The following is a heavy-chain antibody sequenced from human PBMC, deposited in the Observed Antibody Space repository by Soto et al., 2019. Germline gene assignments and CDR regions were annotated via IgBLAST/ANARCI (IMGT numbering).Heavy chain of an antibody. CDR2: ISGSGGST. D-gene: IGHD6-6*01. CDR1: GFTFSSYA. Sequence: LRLSCAASGFTFSSYAMSWVRQSPGKGLEWVSAISGSGGSTYYADSVKGRFTISRDNSKNTLYLQMNSLRAEDTAVYYCAKDRTGYSSSSPAFDYWGQGTLVTVSS. V-gene: IGHV3-23*01. CDR3: AKDRTGYSSSSPAFDY. J-gene: IGHJ4*02.